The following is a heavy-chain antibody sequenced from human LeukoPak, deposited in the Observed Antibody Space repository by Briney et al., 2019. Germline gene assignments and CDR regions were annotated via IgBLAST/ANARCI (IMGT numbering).Heavy chain of an antibody. CDR1: GFTFSSYA. CDR2: IYYSGST. J-gene: IGHJ3*02. D-gene: IGHD5-24*01. V-gene: IGHV4-59*01. Sequence: GSLRLSCATSGFTFSSYAMSWIRQPPGKGLEWIGYIYYSGSTNYNPSLKSRVTISVDTSKNQFSLKLSSVTAADTAVYYCARDRDGYNWGAFDIWGQGTMVTVSS. CDR3: ARDRDGYNWGAFDI.